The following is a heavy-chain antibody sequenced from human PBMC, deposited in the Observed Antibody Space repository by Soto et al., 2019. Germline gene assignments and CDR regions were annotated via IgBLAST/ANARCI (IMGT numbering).Heavy chain of an antibody. D-gene: IGHD5-18*01. CDR2: INPNSGDT. Sequence: WASVKVSCKSSGYAFTVYYIHWVRQAPGQGLEWMGWINPNSGDTNYAQKFQGRVTMTRDTSFSTAYMELSSLRSDDTAVYYCATRYSYVHFWGQGTLVTVSS. J-gene: IGHJ4*02. CDR1: GYAFTVYY. V-gene: IGHV1-2*02. CDR3: ATRYSYVHF.